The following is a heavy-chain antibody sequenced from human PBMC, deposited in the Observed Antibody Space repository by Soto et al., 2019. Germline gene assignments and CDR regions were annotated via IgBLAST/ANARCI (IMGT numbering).Heavy chain of an antibody. J-gene: IGHJ4*02. D-gene: IGHD7-27*01. CDR1: GYSFTGYW. CDR3: ARCPKWGYPHFDD. CDR2: VYPGDSDT. V-gene: IGHV5-51*01. Sequence: PGESLKISCRGSGYSFTGYWICWVRQMPVKGLEWMGIVYPGDSDTRYSPSFQGQVTISADKSISTAYLHLSSLKASDTAIYYCARCPKWGYPHFDDSGQGTLVTVCS.